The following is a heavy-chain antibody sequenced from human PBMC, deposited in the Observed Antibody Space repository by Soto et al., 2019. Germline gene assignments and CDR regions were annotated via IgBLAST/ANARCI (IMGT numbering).Heavy chain of an antibody. V-gene: IGHV4-4*02. CDR2: VFPDGST. D-gene: IGHD3-10*01. CDR3: ARVLSGNKEWFDP. Sequence: QVHLQESGPGLVKPWGTLSLTCAVSGVSVTAGNLWSWVRQSPGKGLEWIGEVFPDGSTNYNPSLKSRVTISLDKSQNHFSLILTSVTAADTALYYGARVLSGNKEWFDPWGQGTLVTVSS. J-gene: IGHJ5*02. CDR1: GVSVTAGNL.